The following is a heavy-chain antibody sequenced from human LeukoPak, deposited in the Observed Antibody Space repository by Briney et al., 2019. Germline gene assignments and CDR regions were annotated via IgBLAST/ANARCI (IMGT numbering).Heavy chain of an antibody. D-gene: IGHD3-22*01. CDR1: GGSMSSGDYY. J-gene: IGHJ4*02. CDR2: IYYSGST. CDR3: ARGTHYYDSSGSYSYYFDY. V-gene: IGHV4-30-4*02. Sequence: PSDTLSLTCTVSGGSMSSGDYYWSWIRQPPGKGLERIGYIYYSGSTYYNPSLKSRVTISVDKSKNQFSLKLSSVTAADTAVYYCARGTHYYDSSGSYSYYFDYWGQGTLVTVSS.